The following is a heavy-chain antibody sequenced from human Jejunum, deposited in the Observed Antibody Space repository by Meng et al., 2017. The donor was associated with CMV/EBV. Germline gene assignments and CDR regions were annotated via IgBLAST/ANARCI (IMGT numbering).Heavy chain of an antibody. CDR3: AKDNWGSTWAVGYFDN. J-gene: IGHJ4*02. CDR2: ITVSGATT. Sequence: FSHHAMNLVRPAPGKGLEWVSSITVSGATTFYADSVKGRFTISRDNSQNTLYLQMSSLRAEDTALYYCAKDNWGSTWAVGYFDNWGQGTLVTVSS. V-gene: IGHV3-23*01. D-gene: IGHD6-13*01. CDR1: FSHHA.